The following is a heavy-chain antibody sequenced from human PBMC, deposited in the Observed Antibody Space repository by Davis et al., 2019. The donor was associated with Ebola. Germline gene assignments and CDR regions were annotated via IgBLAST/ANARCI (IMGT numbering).Heavy chain of an antibody. D-gene: IGHD2-15*01. CDR1: GFTFSSNS. Sequence: GESLKISCAASGFTFSSNSMNWVRQAPGKGLEWVSFISSSSYIYYADSVKGRFTISRDNAKNSLYLQMNSLRAEDTAVYYCARDLVVVVAANQGWYYSMDVWGKGTTVTVSS. V-gene: IGHV3-21*01. J-gene: IGHJ6*04. CDR2: ISSSSYI. CDR3: ARDLVVVVAANQGWYYSMDV.